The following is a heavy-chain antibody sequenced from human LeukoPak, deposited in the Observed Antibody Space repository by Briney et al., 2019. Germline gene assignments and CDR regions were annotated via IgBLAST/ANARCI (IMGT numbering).Heavy chain of an antibody. CDR1: GGSISSYY. CDR2: IYYSGST. V-gene: IGHV4-59*01. CDR3: ARVGRSSVFDY. Sequence: PETLSLTCTVSGGSISSYYWSWIRQPPGKGLEWIGYIYYSGSTNYNPSLKSRVTISVDTSKNQFSLKLSSVTAADTAVYYCARVGRSSVFDYWGQGTLVTVSS. D-gene: IGHD2-2*01. J-gene: IGHJ4*02.